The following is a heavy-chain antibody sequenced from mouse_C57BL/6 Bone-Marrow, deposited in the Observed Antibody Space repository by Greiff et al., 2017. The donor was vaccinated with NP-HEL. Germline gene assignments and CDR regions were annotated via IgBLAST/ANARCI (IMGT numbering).Heavy chain of an antibody. CDR2: ISYDGSN. Sequence: EVQRVESGPGLVKPSQSLSLTCSVTGYSITSGYYWNWIRQFPGNKLEWMGYISYDGSNNYNPSLKNRISITRDTSKNQFFLKLNSVTTEDTATYYCARGITTVVEGFAYWGQGTLVTVSA. CDR3: ARGITTVVEGFAY. D-gene: IGHD1-1*01. V-gene: IGHV3-6*01. J-gene: IGHJ3*01. CDR1: GYSITSGYY.